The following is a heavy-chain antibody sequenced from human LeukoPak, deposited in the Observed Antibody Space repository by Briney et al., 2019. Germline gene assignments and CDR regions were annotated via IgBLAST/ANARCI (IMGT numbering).Heavy chain of an antibody. D-gene: IGHD6-6*01. CDR1: GFTFSSYS. Sequence: GGSLRLSCAASGFTFSSYSMNWVRQAPGKGLEWVSSISSSSSYIYYADSVKGRFTISRDNAKNSLYLQMNSLRAEDTAVYYCARDIAARPHYMDVWGKGTTVTVSS. J-gene: IGHJ6*03. CDR2: ISSSSSYI. CDR3: ARDIAARPHYMDV. V-gene: IGHV3-21*01.